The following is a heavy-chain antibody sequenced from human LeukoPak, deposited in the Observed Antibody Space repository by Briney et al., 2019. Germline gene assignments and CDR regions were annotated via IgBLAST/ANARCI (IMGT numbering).Heavy chain of an antibody. D-gene: IGHD6-6*01. CDR3: ARDKGAYSSSSAIDY. CDR1: GFTFSSYS. V-gene: IGHV3-48*01. Sequence: PGGSLRLPCAASGFTFSSYSMNWVRQAPGKGLEWVSYISSTSSTIYYADSVKGRFTISRDIAKNSLYLQMNSLRVEDTAVYYCARDKGAYSSSSAIDYWGQGTLVTVSS. CDR2: ISSTSSTI. J-gene: IGHJ4*02.